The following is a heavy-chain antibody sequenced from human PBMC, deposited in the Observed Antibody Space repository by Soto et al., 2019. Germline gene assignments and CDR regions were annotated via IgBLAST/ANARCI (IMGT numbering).Heavy chain of an antibody. J-gene: IGHJ5*02. Sequence: QVQLQESGPGLVKPSGTLSLTCTVSGGSISTYYWSWIRQPPGRGLEWIGYIYYTGTTNYNPSLNSRVTISIDTSKNQFSLKLSSVTAADTAVYYCARDRWLDPWGQGTLVTVSS. CDR1: GGSISTYY. CDR2: IYYTGTT. V-gene: IGHV4-59*01. CDR3: ARDRWLDP.